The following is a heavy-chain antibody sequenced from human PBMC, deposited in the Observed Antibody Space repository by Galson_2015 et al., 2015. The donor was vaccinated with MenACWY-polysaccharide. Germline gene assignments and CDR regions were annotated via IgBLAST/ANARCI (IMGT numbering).Heavy chain of an antibody. D-gene: IGHD3-10*01. CDR3: ARDLASGMGPAIDF. CDR2: AWHAGTKK. CDR1: GFSVGCYG. Sequence: SLRLCCAAAGFSVGCYGMHWGGQAPGKGQEWAAVAWHAGTKKYDADSVKGRFPVSRDQAKNSLYLQMNSLRVEDTAVYYCARDLASGMGPAIDFWGQGTLVTVSS. V-gene: IGHV3-33*01. J-gene: IGHJ4*02.